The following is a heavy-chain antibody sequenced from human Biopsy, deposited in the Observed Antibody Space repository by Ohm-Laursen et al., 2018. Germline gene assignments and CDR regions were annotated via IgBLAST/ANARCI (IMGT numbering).Heavy chain of an antibody. J-gene: IGHJ6*02. CDR1: GGSISSDY. D-gene: IGHD2/OR15-2a*01. CDR3: ARATNSTDWPYYYFYGMDV. Sequence: GTLSPTCTVSGGSISSDYWSWVRQTPGKGLEWIGYIYYSGSTNYNPSLKSRVTISVDTSKNQFSLRLNSVTAADTAVYYCARATNSTDWPYYYFYGMDVWGQGTTVTVSS. CDR2: IYYSGST. V-gene: IGHV4-59*01.